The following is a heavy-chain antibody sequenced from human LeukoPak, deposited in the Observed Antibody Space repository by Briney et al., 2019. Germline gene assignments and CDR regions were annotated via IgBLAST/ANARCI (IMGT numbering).Heavy chain of an antibody. V-gene: IGHV3-21*01. Sequence: GGSLRLSCAASGFTFSSYSMNWVRQAPGKGLEWVSSISSSSSYIYYADSVKGRFTISRDNSKNTLYLQMNSLRAEDTAVYYCARDNLRITMVRGVIQNYYYMDVWGKGTTVTVSS. CDR1: GFTFSSYS. CDR3: ARDNLRITMVRGVIQNYYYMDV. CDR2: ISSSSSYI. J-gene: IGHJ6*03. D-gene: IGHD3-10*01.